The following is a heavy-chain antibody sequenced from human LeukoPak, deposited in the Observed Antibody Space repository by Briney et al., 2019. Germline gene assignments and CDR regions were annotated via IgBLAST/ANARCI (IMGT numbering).Heavy chain of an antibody. D-gene: IGHD3-16*01. V-gene: IGHV4-61*09. CDR2: IYTSGST. CDR1: GGSISSGSYY. Sequence: SETLSLTCTVSGGSISSGSYYWSWIRQPAGKGLEWIGHIYTSGSTNYNPSLKSRVTISVDTSKNQFSLKLSSVTAADTAVYYCTQGAGWLIDYWGQGILVSVSS. J-gene: IGHJ4*02. CDR3: TQGAGWLIDY.